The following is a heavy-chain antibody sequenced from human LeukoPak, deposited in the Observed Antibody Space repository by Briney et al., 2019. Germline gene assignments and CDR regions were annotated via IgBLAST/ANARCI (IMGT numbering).Heavy chain of an antibody. D-gene: IGHD6-13*01. CDR3: ARVCGFIAAAGSDLGGDYYYYYMDV. J-gene: IGHJ6*03. V-gene: IGHV3-74*01. CDR2: INSDGSST. Sequence: PGGSLRLSCAASGFTFSSYWMHWVRQAPGKGLVWVSRINSDGSSTSYADSVKGRFTISRDNAKNTLYLQMNSLRAEDTAVYYCARVCGFIAAAGSDLGGDYYYYYMDVWGKGTTVTVSS. CDR1: GFTFSSYW.